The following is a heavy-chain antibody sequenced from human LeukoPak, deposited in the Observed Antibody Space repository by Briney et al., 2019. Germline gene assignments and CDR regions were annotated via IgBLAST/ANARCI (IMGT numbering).Heavy chain of an antibody. CDR1: GGSISSYY. CDR2: IYYSGST. J-gene: IGHJ4*02. D-gene: IGHD6-19*01. Sequence: SETLSLTCTVSGGSISSYYWSWIRQPPGKGLEWIGYIYYSGSTNYNPSLKSRVTISVDTSKNRFSLKLSSVTAADTAVYYCASSSIAVAGTWYFDYWGQGTLVTVSS. V-gene: IGHV4-59*01. CDR3: ASSSIAVAGTWYFDY.